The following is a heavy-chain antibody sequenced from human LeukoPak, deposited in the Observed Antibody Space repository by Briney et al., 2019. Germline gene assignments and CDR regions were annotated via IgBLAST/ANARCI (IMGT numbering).Heavy chain of an antibody. V-gene: IGHV1-2*02. CDR1: GYTFTGYY. CDR3: AREGLIAARRGGHNWFDP. J-gene: IGHJ5*02. D-gene: IGHD6-6*01. CDR2: INPNSGGT. Sequence: ASVKVSCKASGYTFTGYYMHWVRQAPGQGLEWMGWINPNSGGTNYAQKFQGRVTMTRDTSISTAYMELSRLRSDDTAVYYCAREGLIAARRGGHNWFDPWGQGTLVTVSS.